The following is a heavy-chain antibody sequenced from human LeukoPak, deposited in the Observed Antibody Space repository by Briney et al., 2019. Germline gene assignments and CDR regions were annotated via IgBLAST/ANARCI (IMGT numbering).Heavy chain of an antibody. V-gene: IGHV1-8*01. J-gene: IGHJ6*02. CDR3: APPTKQNTAADQYRGSIRPYYGMAV. Sequence: ASVKVSCKASGYTFSSFDINWVRQAPGQGLEWMGWMNPNSGNTGSAQKFQGRVTMTRDTSISTAYMELTNLRSEDTAVDYCAPPTKQNTAADQYRGSIRPYYGMAVWGQGTRVTVSS. D-gene: IGHD5-12*01. CDR1: GYTFSSFD. CDR2: MNPNSGNT.